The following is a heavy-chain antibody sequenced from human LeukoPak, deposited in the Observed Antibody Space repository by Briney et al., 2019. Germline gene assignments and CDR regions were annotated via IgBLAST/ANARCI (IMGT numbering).Heavy chain of an antibody. D-gene: IGHD2-15*01. J-gene: IGHJ4*02. CDR2: ISGSGGST. V-gene: IGHV3-23*01. CDR1: GFTFSSYA. Sequence: PGGSLRLSCAASGFTFSSYAMSWVRQAPAPGLEWVSAISGSGGSTYYADSVKGRFTISRDNSKNTLYLQMNSLRAEDTAVYYCAKVVAGAFDYWGQGTLVTVSS. CDR3: AKVVAGAFDY.